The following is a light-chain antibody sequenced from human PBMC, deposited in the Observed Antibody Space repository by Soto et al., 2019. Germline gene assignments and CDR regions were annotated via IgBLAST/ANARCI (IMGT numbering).Light chain of an antibody. CDR1: NIGSKS. Sequence: SYELTQPPSVSVAPGQTARITCGGTNIGSKSVHWYQQKPGQAPVLVVYDDSDRPSGIPERFSGSKSGTSASLAISGLRSEDEADYYCAAWDDSLSGPVFGGGTQLTVL. CDR3: AAWDDSLSGPV. CDR2: DDS. V-gene: IGLV3-21*02. J-gene: IGLJ2*01.